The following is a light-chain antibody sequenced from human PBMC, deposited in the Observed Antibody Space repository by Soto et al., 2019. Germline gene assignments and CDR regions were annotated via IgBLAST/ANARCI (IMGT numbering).Light chain of an antibody. CDR1: NIGSKS. J-gene: IGLJ2*01. CDR3: QVWDSSGDHPV. V-gene: IGLV3-21*02. Sequence: VLTQPPSVSVAPGQTARITCEGNNIGSKSVHWYQQRPGQAPVMVVYEDSDRPSGIPERFSGSNSGNTATLTITRVEAGDEADYSCQVWDSSGDHPVFGGGTKLTVL. CDR2: EDS.